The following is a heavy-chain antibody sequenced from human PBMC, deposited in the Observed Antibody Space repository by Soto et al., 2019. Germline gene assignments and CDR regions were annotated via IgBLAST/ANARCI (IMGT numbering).Heavy chain of an antibody. Sequence: SDPLSLTCTVPGSSISSYYWSWIRQPPGKGWEWFGYIYYSGSTNYNPSLNSRVTISVDTSKNQFSLKLSSVTAADTAVYYCASVGGGTSTVVTPAYYYGMDVWGQGTTVTVSS. J-gene: IGHJ6*02. CDR1: GSSISSYY. D-gene: IGHD4-17*01. CDR2: IYYSGST. CDR3: ASVGGGTSTVVTPAYYYGMDV. V-gene: IGHV4-59*01.